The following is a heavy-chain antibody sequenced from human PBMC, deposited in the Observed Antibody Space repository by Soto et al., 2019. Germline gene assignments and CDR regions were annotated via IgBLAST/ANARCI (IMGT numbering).Heavy chain of an antibody. D-gene: IGHD6-19*01. J-gene: IGHJ4*02. Sequence: GGSLRLSCAASGFTFDDYGMSWVRQAPGKGLEWVSGINWNGGSTGYADSVKGRFTISRDNAKNSLYLQMNSLRAEDTALYYCARVGPSGPAVAGPDYWGQGTLVTVSS. V-gene: IGHV3-20*04. CDR2: INWNGGST. CDR1: GFTFDDYG. CDR3: ARVGPSGPAVAGPDY.